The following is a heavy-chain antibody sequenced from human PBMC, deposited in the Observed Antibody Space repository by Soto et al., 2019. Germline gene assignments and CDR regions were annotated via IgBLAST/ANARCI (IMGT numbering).Heavy chain of an antibody. J-gene: IGHJ6*02. CDR3: ARARAFYGMDV. CDR2: INHSGST. V-gene: IGHV4-34*01. Sequence: AESLSLTCAVYGGSFSGYYWSWIRQPPGKGLEWIGEINHSGSTHYNPSLKSRVTISVDTSKNQSSLKLSSVIAADTAVYYCARARAFYGMDVWGQGTTVTVSS. CDR1: GGSFSGYY.